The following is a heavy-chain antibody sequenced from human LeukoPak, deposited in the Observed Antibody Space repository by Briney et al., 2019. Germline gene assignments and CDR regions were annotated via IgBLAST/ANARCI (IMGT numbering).Heavy chain of an antibody. Sequence: SETLSLTCAVYGGSFSGYYWSWIRQPPGKGLEWIGEINHSGSTNYNPSLKSRVTISVDTSKNQFSLKLSSVTAADTAVCYCASNYDILTGSSDWGQGTLVTVSS. V-gene: IGHV4-34*01. CDR3: ASNYDILTGSSD. CDR2: INHSGST. CDR1: GGSFSGYY. J-gene: IGHJ4*02. D-gene: IGHD3-9*01.